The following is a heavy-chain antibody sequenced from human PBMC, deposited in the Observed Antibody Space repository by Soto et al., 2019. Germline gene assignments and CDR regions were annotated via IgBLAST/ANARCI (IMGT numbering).Heavy chain of an antibody. V-gene: IGHV3-48*02. CDR2: ISSTSSTK. Sequence: GGSLRLSCAASGFTFSSHAMNWVRQAPGKGLEWVSFISSTSSTKNYADSVKGRFTISRDNAKNSLYLQMSSLRDEDTAVYYCARRITMVRGPYYYYGLDVWGQGTTVTAP. CDR1: GFTFSSHA. CDR3: ARRITMVRGPYYYYGLDV. D-gene: IGHD3-10*01. J-gene: IGHJ6*02.